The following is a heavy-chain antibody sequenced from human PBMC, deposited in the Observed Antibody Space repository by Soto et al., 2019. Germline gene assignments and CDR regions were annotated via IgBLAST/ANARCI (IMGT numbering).Heavy chain of an antibody. J-gene: IGHJ4*02. V-gene: IGHV4-31*03. CDR3: ARGEAYCGGDCYYFDF. CDR2: IYYSGST. CDR1: GGSISTGGYY. Sequence: QVQLQESGPGLVKPSQTLSLTCTVSGGSISTGGYYWSWIRQHPGKGLEWIGYIYYSGSTYYNPSLKSRVTISVDTSKNQFSLKLSSVTAADTAVHYCARGEAYCGGDCYYFDFWGQGTLVTVSS. D-gene: IGHD2-21*02.